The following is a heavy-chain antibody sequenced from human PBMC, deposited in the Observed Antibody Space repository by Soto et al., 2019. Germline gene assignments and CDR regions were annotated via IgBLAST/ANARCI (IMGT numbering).Heavy chain of an antibody. CDR3: ARVDIVVVVAASVTARVGNWFDP. CDR2: INPSGGST. CDR1: GYTFTSYY. J-gene: IGHJ5*02. Sequence: ASVKVSCKASGYTFTSYYMHWVRQAPGQGLEWTGIINPSGGSTSYAQKFQGRVTMTTDTSTSTVYMELSSLRSEDTAVYYCARVDIVVVVAASVTARVGNWFDPWGQGTLVTVSS. D-gene: IGHD2-15*01. V-gene: IGHV1-46*01.